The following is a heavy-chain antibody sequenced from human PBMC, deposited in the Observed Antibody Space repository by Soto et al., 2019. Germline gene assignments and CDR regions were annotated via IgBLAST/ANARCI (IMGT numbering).Heavy chain of an antibody. Sequence: QVQLVQSGAEVKKPESSVRVSCKASGGTFNSYAITWVRQAPGQGLEWMGGTIAMFGTTNYAEKFQGRVTITADESTNTAYMELSSLRSEDTAVYYCTRCGIRYHSIGYYLGIDGMDVWGQGTPVIVSS. CDR1: GGTFNSYA. CDR3: TRCGIRYHSIGYYLGIDGMDV. J-gene: IGHJ6*02. CDR2: TIAMFGTT. V-gene: IGHV1-69*12. D-gene: IGHD3-22*01.